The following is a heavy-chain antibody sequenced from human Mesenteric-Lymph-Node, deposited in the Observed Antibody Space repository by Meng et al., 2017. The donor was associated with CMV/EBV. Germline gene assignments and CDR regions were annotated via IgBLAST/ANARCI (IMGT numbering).Heavy chain of an antibody. CDR3: AARWGGYAYVEY. D-gene: IGHD3-3*01. CDR2: IGSKANSYAT. Sequence: GESLKISCAASGFTFSGSDMHWVRQVSGKGLEWVGRIGSKANSYATGYAASVKGRFTISREDSKSTAYLQMNSLKSEDTALYYCAARWGGYAYVEYWGQGTLVTVSS. V-gene: IGHV3-73*01. CDR1: GFTFSGSD. J-gene: IGHJ4*02.